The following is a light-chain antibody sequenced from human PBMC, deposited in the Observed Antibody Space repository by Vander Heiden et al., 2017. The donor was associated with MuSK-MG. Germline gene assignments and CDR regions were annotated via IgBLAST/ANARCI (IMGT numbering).Light chain of an antibody. Sequence: NFMLTQPHSVSESPGKTVTSPCTRSSGSIASNYVQWYQQRPGSSPTTVIYEDNQRPSGVPDRFSGSIDSSSNTASLTISGLKTEDEADYYCQSYDSSSLVFGGGTKLTVL. CDR2: EDN. CDR3: QSYDSSSLV. J-gene: IGLJ2*01. V-gene: IGLV6-57*01. CDR1: SGSIASNY.